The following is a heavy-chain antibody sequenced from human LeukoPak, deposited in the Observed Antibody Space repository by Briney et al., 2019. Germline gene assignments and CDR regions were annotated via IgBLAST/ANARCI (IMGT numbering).Heavy chain of an antibody. Sequence: SETLSLTCTVSGGSISSYYWSWLRQPPGKGLEWIGYIYYSGSTNYNPSLKSRVTISVDTSKNQFSLKLSSVTAADTAVYYCARETAAGIGPSPQLGYWGQGTLVTVSS. V-gene: IGHV4-59*01. D-gene: IGHD6-19*01. J-gene: IGHJ4*02. CDR1: GGSISSYY. CDR3: ARETAAGIGPSPQLGY. CDR2: IYYSGST.